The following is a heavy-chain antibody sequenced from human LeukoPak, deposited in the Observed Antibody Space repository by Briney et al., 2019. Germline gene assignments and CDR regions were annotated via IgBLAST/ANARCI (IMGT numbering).Heavy chain of an antibody. J-gene: IGHJ4*02. CDR1: GGTFSSYT. D-gene: IGHD5-18*01. CDR2: IIPILGIA. V-gene: IGHV1-69*02. CDR3: ARAPYSYGYEDY. Sequence: GASVKVSCKASGGTFSSYTISWVRQAPGQGLEWMGRIIPILGIANYAQKFQGRVTITRNTSISTAYMELSSLRSEDTAVYYCARAPYSYGYEDYWGQGTLVTVSS.